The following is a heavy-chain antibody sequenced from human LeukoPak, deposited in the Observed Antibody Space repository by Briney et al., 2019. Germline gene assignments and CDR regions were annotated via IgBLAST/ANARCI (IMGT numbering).Heavy chain of an antibody. CDR3: ANAGYSSGWTARYYFDY. D-gene: IGHD6-19*01. V-gene: IGHV3-23*01. CDR2: ISGSGGST. J-gene: IGHJ4*02. Sequence: GGSLRLSCAASGFTFSSYAMSWVRQAPGKGLEWVSAISGSGGSTYYADSVKGRFTISRDNSKNTLYLQMNSLRAEDTAVYYCANAGYSSGWTARYYFDYWGQGTPVTVSS. CDR1: GFTFSSYA.